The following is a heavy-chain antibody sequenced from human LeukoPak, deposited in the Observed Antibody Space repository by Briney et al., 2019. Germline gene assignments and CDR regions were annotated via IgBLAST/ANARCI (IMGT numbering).Heavy chain of an antibody. D-gene: IGHD1-26*01. V-gene: IGHV1-69*13. J-gene: IGHJ3*02. CDR2: IIPIFGTA. Sequence: SVKVSCKASGGTFSSYAISWVRQAPGQGLEWMGGIIPIFGTANYAQKFQGRVTITADESTSTAYMELRSLRSDDTAVYYCAAPSGSYLLDAFDIWGQGAMVTASS. CDR3: AAPSGSYLLDAFDI. CDR1: GGTFSSYA.